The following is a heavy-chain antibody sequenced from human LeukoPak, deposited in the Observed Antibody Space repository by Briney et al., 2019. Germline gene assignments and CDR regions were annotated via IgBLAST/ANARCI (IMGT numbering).Heavy chain of an antibody. Sequence: PSETLSLTCTVSGGSISSYYWSWIRQPAGKGLEWIGRIHPSGSTNYNPSLKSRVTLSVDTSKNEFSLKLSSVTAADTAVYYCARGPPPDLDYWGQGTLVTVSS. V-gene: IGHV4-4*07. CDR2: IHPSGST. CDR1: GGSISSYY. J-gene: IGHJ4*02. CDR3: ARGPPPDLDY.